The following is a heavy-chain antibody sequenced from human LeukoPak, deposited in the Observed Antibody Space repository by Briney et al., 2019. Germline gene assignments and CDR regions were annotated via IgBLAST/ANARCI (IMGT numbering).Heavy chain of an antibody. CDR3: ARVGVNLWFDP. D-gene: IGHD1-14*01. CDR2: INPNTGGT. Sequence: ASVKDSCMASGYTFAGYYIHWVRQAPGQGLEWMGRINPNTGGTNYAQKFQGSVTMTRDTSISTAYMELSRLTSGDTAVYYCARVGVNLWFDPWGQGTLATVSS. J-gene: IGHJ5*02. V-gene: IGHV1-2*06. CDR1: GYTFAGYY.